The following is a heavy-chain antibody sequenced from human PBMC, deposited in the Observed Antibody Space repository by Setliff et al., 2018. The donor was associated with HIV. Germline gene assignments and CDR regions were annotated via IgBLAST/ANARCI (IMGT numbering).Heavy chain of an antibody. Sequence: GSLRLSCAASGFTFSSYASGWVRQAPGKGLEWVSAISGSGGSTYYADSVKGRFTISSDNSKNTLYLQMNSLRAEDTAVYYCAKDLDIVVVPAAPDAFDIWGQGTMVTVSS. V-gene: IGHV3-23*01. J-gene: IGHJ3*02. D-gene: IGHD2-2*03. CDR3: AKDLDIVVVPAAPDAFDI. CDR1: GFTFSSYA. CDR2: ISGSGGST.